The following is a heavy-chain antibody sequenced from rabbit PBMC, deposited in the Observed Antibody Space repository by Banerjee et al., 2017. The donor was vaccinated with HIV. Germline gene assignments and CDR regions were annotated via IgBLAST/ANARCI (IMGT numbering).Heavy chain of an antibody. CDR2: INTGSGSA. Sequence: QEQLEESGGDLVKPEGSLTLTCTASGFSFSSSYVMSWVRQAPGKGLEWIGCINTGSGSAYYASWAKGRFTISKTSSTTVTLQMTSLTAADTATYFCARDAGYAGSNLWGQGTLVTVS. D-gene: IGHD4-2*01. V-gene: IGHV1S45*01. J-gene: IGHJ4*01. CDR3: ARDAGYAGSNL. CDR1: GFSFSSSYV.